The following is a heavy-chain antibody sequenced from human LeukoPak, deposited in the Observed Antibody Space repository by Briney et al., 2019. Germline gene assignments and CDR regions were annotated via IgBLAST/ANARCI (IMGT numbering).Heavy chain of an antibody. J-gene: IGHJ5*02. CDR2: INHSGST. CDR3: ARDPSARVTSGYSSGLDWFDP. Sequence: SETLSLTCAVYGGSFSGYYWSWIRQPPGKGLEWIGEINHSGSTNYNPSLKSRVTISVDTSKNQFSLKLSSVTAADTAVYYCARDPSARVTSGYSSGLDWFDPWGQGTLVTVSS. CDR1: GGSFSGYY. D-gene: IGHD6-19*01. V-gene: IGHV4-34*01.